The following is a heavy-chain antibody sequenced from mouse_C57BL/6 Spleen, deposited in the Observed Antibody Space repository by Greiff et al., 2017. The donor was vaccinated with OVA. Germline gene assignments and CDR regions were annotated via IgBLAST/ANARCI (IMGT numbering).Heavy chain of an antibody. J-gene: IGHJ3*01. V-gene: IGHV5-6*01. Sequence: EVQLVESGGDLVKPGGSLKLSCAASGFTFSSYGMSWVRQTPDKRLEWVATISSGGSYTYYPDSVKGRFPISRDNAKNTLYLQMSSLKSEDTAMYYCARHAYDGTLFAYWGQGTLVTVSA. CDR3: ARHAYDGTLFAY. D-gene: IGHD2-12*01. CDR2: ISSGGSYT. CDR1: GFTFSSYG.